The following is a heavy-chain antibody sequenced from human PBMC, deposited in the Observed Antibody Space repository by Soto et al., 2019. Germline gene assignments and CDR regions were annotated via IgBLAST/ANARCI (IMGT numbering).Heavy chain of an antibody. CDR3: ASRLGGYSGYDLLYFDY. V-gene: IGHV4-39*01. J-gene: IGHJ4*02. CDR2: IYYSGST. CDR1: GGSISSSGYY. D-gene: IGHD5-12*01. Sequence: PSETLSLTCTVSGGSISSSGYYWGWIRQPPGKGLEWIGSIYYSGSTYYNPSLKSRVTISVDTSKNQFSLKLSSVTAADTAVYYCASRLGGYSGYDLLYFDYWGQGTLVTVSS.